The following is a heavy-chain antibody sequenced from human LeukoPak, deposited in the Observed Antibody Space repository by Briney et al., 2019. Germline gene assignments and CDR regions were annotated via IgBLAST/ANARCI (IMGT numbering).Heavy chain of an antibody. CDR2: IWYDGSNK. CDR3: ARDGAYDILTGYFDY. V-gene: IGHV3-33*08. Sequence: GGSLRLSCAASGFTFSSYAMHWVRQAPGKGLEWVAVIWYDGSNKYYADSVKGRFTISRDNSKNTLYLQMNSLRAEDTAVYYCARDGAYDILTGYFDYWGQGTLVTVSS. CDR1: GFTFSSYA. D-gene: IGHD3-9*01. J-gene: IGHJ4*02.